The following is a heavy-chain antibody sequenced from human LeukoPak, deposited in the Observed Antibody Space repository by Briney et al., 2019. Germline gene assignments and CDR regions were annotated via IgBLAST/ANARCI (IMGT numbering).Heavy chain of an antibody. V-gene: IGHV4-4*02. CDR1: GGSISSNNW. CDR2: IYHSGST. D-gene: IGHD6-19*01. Sequence: SGTLSLTCGVSGGSISSNNWWSWVRQPPGQGLEWIGEIYHSGSTYYNPSLKSRVTISVDTSKNHFSLKLTPVTAADTAVYYCARIETYSSGWYDAFFDYWGQGTLVTVSS. J-gene: IGHJ4*02. CDR3: ARIETYSSGWYDAFFDY.